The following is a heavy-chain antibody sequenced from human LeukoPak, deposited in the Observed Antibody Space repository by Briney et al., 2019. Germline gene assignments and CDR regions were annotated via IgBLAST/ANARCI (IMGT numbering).Heavy chain of an antibody. Sequence: SETLSLTCTVSGGSISSYYWNWIRQPAGKGLEWIGRIYTSGSTNYNPSLKSRVTISVDTSKNQFSLKLSSVTAADTAVYYCARGPRRHYYGSGSYYGYWGQGTLVTVSS. CDR2: IYTSGST. V-gene: IGHV4-4*07. J-gene: IGHJ4*02. D-gene: IGHD3-10*01. CDR1: GGSISSYY. CDR3: ARGPRRHYYGSGSYYGY.